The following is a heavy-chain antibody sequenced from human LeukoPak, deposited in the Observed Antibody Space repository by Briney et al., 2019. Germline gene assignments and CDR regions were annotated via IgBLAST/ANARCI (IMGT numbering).Heavy chain of an antibody. CDR1: GFIFSSHG. CDR2: ISPSGDIT. V-gene: IGHV3-23*01. CDR3: AKGQTF. Sequence: GGSLRLSCAASGFIFSSHGMNWVRQAPGKGLEWVSGISPSGDITYYADSVKGRFTISRDNSKNTVYLQMDSLRFEDAAVYYCAKGQTFWGQGTLVTVSS. J-gene: IGHJ4*02.